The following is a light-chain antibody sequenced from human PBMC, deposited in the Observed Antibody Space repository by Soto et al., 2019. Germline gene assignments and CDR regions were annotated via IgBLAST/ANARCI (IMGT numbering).Light chain of an antibody. CDR1: KSISSN. CDR2: SAS. J-gene: IGKJ4*01. V-gene: IGKV3-15*01. CDR3: QQYHDWPPLT. Sequence: EIVMTQSPATLSVSPGQRVTLSCRASKSISSNLAWYQQKPGQPPRLLFYSASARAIGTSARFSASGSGTEFSLTISSLQSEDVAIYYCQQYHDWPPLTFGGGTKIQIK.